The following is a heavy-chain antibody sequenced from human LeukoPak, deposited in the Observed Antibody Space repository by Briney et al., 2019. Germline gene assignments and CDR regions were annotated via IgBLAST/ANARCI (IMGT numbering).Heavy chain of an antibody. V-gene: IGHV3-48*01. D-gene: IGHD2-2*01. CDR3: ARDLCSTTSCFFDP. Sequence: GGSLRLSCAASGFTFSSYSMNWVRQAPGNGLEWVSYISSSSSTIYYADSVKGRFTISRDNAKNSLYLQMNSLRAEDTAVYYCARDLCSTTSCFFDPWGQGTLVTVSS. CDR1: GFTFSSYS. CDR2: ISSSSSTI. J-gene: IGHJ5*02.